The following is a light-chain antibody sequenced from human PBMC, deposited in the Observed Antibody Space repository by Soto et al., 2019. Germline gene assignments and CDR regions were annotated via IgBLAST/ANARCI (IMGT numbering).Light chain of an antibody. CDR3: YSYRCYYTQV. V-gene: IGLV2-14*01. CDR2: EVS. CDR1: INDVARYNF. Sequence: QSVLTQPASVSGSPGHSITISCTETINDVARYNFLSWYQQHPGRAPKLLSYEVSRRPSGVSNRFSGSKPGDTASLTIPGLHAEDVADYYCYSYRCYYTQVFGTGTKVTVL. J-gene: IGLJ1*01.